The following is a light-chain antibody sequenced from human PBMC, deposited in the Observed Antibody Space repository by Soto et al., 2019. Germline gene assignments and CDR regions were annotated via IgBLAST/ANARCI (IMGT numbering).Light chain of an antibody. J-gene: IGKJ1*01. Sequence: EIVMTQSPATLSVSPGERATLSCRASQSVGSNLAWYQQKPGQAPRLLIYGASTRATGIPARFSGSGSGTEFTLTYSSLQSEDFALYFCQQYNNWPPDRTFGQGTKVEIK. CDR3: QQYNNWPPDRT. CDR2: GAS. CDR1: QSVGSN. V-gene: IGKV3-15*01.